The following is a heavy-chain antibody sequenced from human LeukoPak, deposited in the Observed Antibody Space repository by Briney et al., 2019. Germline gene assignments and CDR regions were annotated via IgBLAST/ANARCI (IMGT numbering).Heavy chain of an antibody. CDR3: AKAPLGRCTGAICYSFDY. D-gene: IGHD2-8*02. V-gene: IGHV3-23*01. CDR2: ISGSDAGT. CDR1: GFTFSSYW. Sequence: LPGGSLRLSCAASGFTFSSYWMSWVRQAPGKGLEWVSAISGSDAGTYYADSVKGRFTISRDNSKNTLYLQMNSLRAEDAAVYYCAKAPLGRCTGAICYSFDYWGQGTLVTVSS. J-gene: IGHJ4*02.